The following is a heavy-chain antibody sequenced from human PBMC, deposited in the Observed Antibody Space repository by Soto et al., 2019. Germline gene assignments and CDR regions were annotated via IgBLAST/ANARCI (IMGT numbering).Heavy chain of an antibody. CDR2: ISGSGGST. D-gene: IGHD2-21*01. J-gene: IGHJ3*02. CDR3: AKDRAFHVAGAFDT. Sequence: EVQLLESGGGLVQPGGSLRLSCAASGFIFSSYAMSWVRQAPGKGLEWVSVISGSGGSTYYADFVKGRFTISRDNSKNTLSLQMNSLRAYDTAVYYCAKDRAFHVAGAFDTWGQGTMVTVSS. CDR1: GFIFSSYA. V-gene: IGHV3-23*01.